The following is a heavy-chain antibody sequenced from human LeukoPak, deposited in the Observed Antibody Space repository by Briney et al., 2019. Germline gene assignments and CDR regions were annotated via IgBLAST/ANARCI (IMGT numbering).Heavy chain of an antibody. CDR1: GGSISSYY. D-gene: IGHD6-6*01. J-gene: IGHJ4*02. CDR3: ARSIAARIFDY. V-gene: IGHV4-59*01. Sequence: SETLSLTCTVSGGSISSYYWSWIRQPPGKGLEWIGYIYYSGSTNYNPSLKSRVTISVDTSKNQFSLKLSSVTAADTAVYYCARSIAARIFDYWGQGTLVTVSS. CDR2: IYYSGST.